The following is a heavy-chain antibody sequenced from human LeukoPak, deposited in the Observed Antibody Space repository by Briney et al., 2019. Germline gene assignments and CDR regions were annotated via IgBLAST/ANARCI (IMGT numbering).Heavy chain of an antibody. D-gene: IGHD6-19*01. V-gene: IGHV3-66*01. CDR1: GFTVSNNY. J-gene: IGHJ4*02. CDR2: IYSGGST. Sequence: PGGSLRLSCAVSGFTVSNNYMSWVRQAPGKGLEWVSVIYSGGSTYYADSVKGRFTISRDNSKNTLYLQMNSLRAEDTAVYYCARDSRGSGWYRIDYWGQGTLVTVSS. CDR3: ARDSRGSGWYRIDY.